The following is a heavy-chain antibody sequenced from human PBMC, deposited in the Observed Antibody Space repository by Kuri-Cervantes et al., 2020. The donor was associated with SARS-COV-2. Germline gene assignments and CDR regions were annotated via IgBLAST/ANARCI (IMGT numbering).Heavy chain of an antibody. CDR2: ISYDGSNK. Sequence: GESLKISCAASGFTFSNAWMSWVRQAPGKGLEWVAVISYDGSNKYYADSVKGRFTISRDNSKNTLYLQMNSLRAEDTAVYYCARDEDGGGGDGYFDYWGQGTLVTVSS. V-gene: IGHV3-30-3*01. J-gene: IGHJ4*02. CDR1: GFTFSNAW. D-gene: IGHD3-16*01. CDR3: ARDEDGGGGDGYFDY.